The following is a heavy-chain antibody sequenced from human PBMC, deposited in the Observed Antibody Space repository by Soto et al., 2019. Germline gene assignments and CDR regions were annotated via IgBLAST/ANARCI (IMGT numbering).Heavy chain of an antibody. CDR2: IVVGSGRT. V-gene: IGHV1-58*02. Sequence: ASVKVSCKASGFTFTNSAIQWVRQARGQRLEWIGRIVVGSGRTDYAQKFQERLTITRDMSTTTAYMELSSLRLEDTAVYYCAAVQGGGTTFHFWGQGTLVTVSS. J-gene: IGHJ4*02. D-gene: IGHD1-7*01. CDR3: AAVQGGGTTFHF. CDR1: GFTFTNSA.